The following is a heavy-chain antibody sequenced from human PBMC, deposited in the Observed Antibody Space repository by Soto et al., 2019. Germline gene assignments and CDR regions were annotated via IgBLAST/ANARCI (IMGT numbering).Heavy chain of an antibody. V-gene: IGHV3-7*01. Sequence: GGSLRLSCAASGFTFSSYWMSWVRQAPGKGLEWVANIKQDGSEKYYVDSVKGRFTISRDNAKNSLYLQMNSLRAEDPAVDYCARVRYSYGKRTFDYWGQGTLVTVSS. CDR1: GFTFSSYW. CDR2: IKQDGSEK. CDR3: ARVRYSYGKRTFDY. J-gene: IGHJ4*02. D-gene: IGHD5-18*01.